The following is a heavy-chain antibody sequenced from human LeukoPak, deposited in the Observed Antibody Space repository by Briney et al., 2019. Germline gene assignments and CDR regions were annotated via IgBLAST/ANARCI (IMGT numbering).Heavy chain of an antibody. CDR1: GGSISSGGYS. J-gene: IGHJ6*02. CDR2: IYHSGST. D-gene: IGHD3-22*01. Sequence: SETLSLTCAVSGGSISSGGYSWSWIRQPPGTGLEWIGYIYHSGSTYYNPSLKSRVTISVDRSKNQFSLKLSSVTAADTAVYYCAGGYYEYYYYYGMDVWGQGTTVTVSS. CDR3: AGGYYEYYYYYGMDV. V-gene: IGHV4-30-2*01.